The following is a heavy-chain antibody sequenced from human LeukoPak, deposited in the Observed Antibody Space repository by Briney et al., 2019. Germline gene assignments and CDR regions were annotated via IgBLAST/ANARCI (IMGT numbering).Heavy chain of an antibody. V-gene: IGHV1-69*05. CDR3: ARDREMATIGHGAFDI. CDR2: IIPIFGTA. CDR1: GGTFSSYA. Sequence: SVKVSCKASGGTFSSYAISWVRQAPGQGLEWMGRIIPIFGTANYAQKLQGRVTITTDESTSTAYMELSSLRSEDTAVYYCARDREMATIGHGAFDIWGQGTMVTVSS. D-gene: IGHD5-24*01. J-gene: IGHJ3*02.